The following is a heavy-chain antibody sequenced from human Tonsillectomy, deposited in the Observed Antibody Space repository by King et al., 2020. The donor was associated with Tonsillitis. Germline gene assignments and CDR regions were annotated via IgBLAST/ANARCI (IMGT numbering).Heavy chain of an antibody. CDR3: AGEAFRYDILTGFYGMDV. Sequence: EQLVQSGGGLVEPGGSLRLSCAASGFTFSSYSLNWVRQAPGKGLEWVSSISSRSSYIYYADSVKGRFTISRDNAENSLYLQMNSLRAEDTAVYYCAGEAFRYDILTGFYGMDVWGQGTTVTVSS. D-gene: IGHD3-9*01. CDR1: GFTFSSYS. V-gene: IGHV3-21*01. CDR2: ISSRSSYI. J-gene: IGHJ6*02.